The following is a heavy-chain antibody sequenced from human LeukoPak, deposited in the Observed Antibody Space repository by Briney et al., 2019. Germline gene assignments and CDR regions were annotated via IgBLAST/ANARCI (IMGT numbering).Heavy chain of an antibody. J-gene: IGHJ4*02. D-gene: IGHD3-3*01. CDR3: AREDFCSGATCYFRY. CDR2: IIPILDIA. CDR1: GGTFSSYA. Sequence: SVKVSCKASGGTFSSYAISWVRQAPGQGLEWMGRIIPILDIANYAQKFQGRVTITADKSTSTAYMELSSLRSEDTAVYYCAREDFCSGATCYFRYWGQGTLVTVSS. V-gene: IGHV1-69*04.